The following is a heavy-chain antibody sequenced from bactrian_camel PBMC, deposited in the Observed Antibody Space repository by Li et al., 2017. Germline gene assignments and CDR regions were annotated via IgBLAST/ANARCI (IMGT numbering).Heavy chain of an antibody. D-gene: IGHD6*01. CDR3: AKGVGYGGSWYTPDY. Sequence: HVQLVESGGGSVQAGGSLRLSCVVSGDTFKSACMAWFRQAPGKEREGVASISMDGRTTYADSVRGRFTISQDNSKNTMYLQLNSLKTEDTAMYYCAKGVGYGGSWYTPDYWGQGTQVTVS. V-gene: IGHV3S53*01. J-gene: IGHJ4*01. CDR2: ISMDGRT. CDR1: GDTFKSAC.